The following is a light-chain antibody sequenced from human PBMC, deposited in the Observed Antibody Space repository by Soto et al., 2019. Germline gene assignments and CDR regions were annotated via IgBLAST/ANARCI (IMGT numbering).Light chain of an antibody. J-gene: IGKJ4*01. CDR3: QQYNNWPPLT. V-gene: IGKV3-15*01. CDR2: GAS. CDR1: QSVSSN. Sequence: EIEMTQSPATLSVSPGERATLSCRASQSVSSNLAWYQQKPGQAPRFLIYGASTRATGIPARFSGSGSGTEFTLTISSLQSEDFAVYYCQQYNNWPPLTFGGGTKVDIK.